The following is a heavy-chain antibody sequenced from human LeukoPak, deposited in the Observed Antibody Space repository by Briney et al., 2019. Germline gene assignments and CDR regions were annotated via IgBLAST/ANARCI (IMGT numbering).Heavy chain of an antibody. CDR1: GFTFDDYG. CDR3: ARDLDGHNSGVLLGY. V-gene: IGHV3-20*04. J-gene: IGHJ4*02. D-gene: IGHD5-24*01. Sequence: GSLRLSCAASGFTFDDYGMSWVRQAPGKGLEWVSGINWNGGSTGYADSVKGRFTISRDNAKNSLYLQMNSLRAEDTALYYCARDLDGHNSGVLLGYWGQGTLVTVSS. CDR2: INWNGGST.